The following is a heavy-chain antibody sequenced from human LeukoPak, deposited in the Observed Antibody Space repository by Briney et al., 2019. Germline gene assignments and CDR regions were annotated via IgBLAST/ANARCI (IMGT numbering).Heavy chain of an antibody. CDR1: GDSISNYY. CDR3: ARNDEGSRTRGYSFGPVGRPRNYYYCYMDV. CDR2: IYTSGST. Sequence: PSETLSLTCTVSGDSISNYYWSWIRQPAGKGLEWIGRIYTSGSTNYNPSLKSRVTMSVDTSKNQFSLKLSSVTAADTAVYYCARNDEGSRTRGYSFGPVGRPRNYYYCYMDVWGKGTTVTVSS. J-gene: IGHJ6*03. D-gene: IGHD5-18*01. V-gene: IGHV4-4*07.